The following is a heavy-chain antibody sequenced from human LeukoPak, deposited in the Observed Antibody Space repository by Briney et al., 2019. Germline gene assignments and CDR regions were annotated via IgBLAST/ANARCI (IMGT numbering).Heavy chain of an antibody. CDR1: GYTFTSYY. V-gene: IGHV1-46*01. CDR2: INPSGGST. CDR3: ARPLNYYDSSGYYGGEYY. J-gene: IGHJ4*02. D-gene: IGHD3-22*01. Sequence: ASVKVSCKASGYTFTSYYMHWVRQAPGQGLEWMGIINPSGGSTSYAQKFQGRVTMTRDMSTSTAYMELSSLRSEDTAVYYCARPLNYYDSSGYYGGEYYWGQGTLVTVSS.